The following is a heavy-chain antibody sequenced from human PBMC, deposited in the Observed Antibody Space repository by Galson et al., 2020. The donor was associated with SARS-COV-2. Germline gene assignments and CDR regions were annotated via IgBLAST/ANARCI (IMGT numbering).Heavy chain of an antibody. CDR2: ISYDGSNK. CDR1: GFTFSSYA. D-gene: IGHD3-22*01. V-gene: IGHV3-30*04. Sequence: GESLKISCAASGFTFSSYAMHWVRQAPGKGLEWVAVISYDGSNKYYADSVKGRFTISRDNSKNTLYLQMNSLRAEDTAVYYCAREGIYYYDSSGFIDYWGQGTLVTVSS. J-gene: IGHJ4*02. CDR3: AREGIYYYDSSGFIDY.